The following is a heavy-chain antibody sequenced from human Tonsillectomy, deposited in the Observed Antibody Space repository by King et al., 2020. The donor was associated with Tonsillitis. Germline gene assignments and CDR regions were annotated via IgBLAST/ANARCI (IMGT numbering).Heavy chain of an antibody. CDR3: ASSVGSTIWRNN. D-gene: IGHD1-26*01. J-gene: IGHJ4*02. CDR2: IYPGDSEV. V-gene: IGHV5-51*01. Sequence: QLVQSGPEVKKPGESLKISCTASGYAFAKYWLGWVRHMPGKGLEWVGLIYPGDSEVRYNPSFEGLVTMSADRSINTAYLQLSGLRASDSAMYYCASSVGSTIWRNNWGEGTLLTVS. CDR1: GYAFAKYW.